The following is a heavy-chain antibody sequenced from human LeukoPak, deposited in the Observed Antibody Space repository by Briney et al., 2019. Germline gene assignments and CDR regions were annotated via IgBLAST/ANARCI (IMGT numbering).Heavy chain of an antibody. V-gene: IGHV4-39*07. Sequence: SETLSLTCTVSGDSISSTTYFWDWIRQPPGKGLEWIGNIYNSASTNYNPSLKSRVTISVDTSKNQFSLKLSSVTAADTAVYYCARTGVALAFDYWGQGTLVTVSS. D-gene: IGHD3-3*01. CDR2: IYNSAST. J-gene: IGHJ4*02. CDR1: GDSISSTTYF. CDR3: ARTGVALAFDY.